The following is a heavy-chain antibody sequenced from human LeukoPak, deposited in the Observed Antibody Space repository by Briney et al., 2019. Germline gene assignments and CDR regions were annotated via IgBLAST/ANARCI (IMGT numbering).Heavy chain of an antibody. CDR2: ISAYNGNT. CDR1: GGTFSSYA. Sequence: WASVKVSCKASGGTFSSYAISWVRQAPGQGLEWMGWISAYNGNTNYAQKLQGRVTMTTDTSTSTAYMELSSLRSEDTAVYYCAREGTKGLSRADAFDIWGQGTMVTVS. CDR3: AREGTKGLSRADAFDI. J-gene: IGHJ3*02. D-gene: IGHD4/OR15-4a*01. V-gene: IGHV1-18*01.